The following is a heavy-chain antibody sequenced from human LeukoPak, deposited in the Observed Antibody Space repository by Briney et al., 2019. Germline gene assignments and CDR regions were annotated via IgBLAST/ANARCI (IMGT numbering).Heavy chain of an antibody. CDR1: GYTFTSNY. CDR3: ARAATYYDFWSGYYSRNWFDP. Sequence: GASVKVSCKASGYTFTSNYIHWVRQAPGQGLEWMGMIYPRDGSTSYAQKFQGRVTVTRDTSTSTAYMELSSLRSEDTAVYYCARAATYYDFWSGYYSRNWFDPWGQGTLVTVSS. V-gene: IGHV1-46*01. D-gene: IGHD3-3*01. J-gene: IGHJ5*02. CDR2: IYPRDGST.